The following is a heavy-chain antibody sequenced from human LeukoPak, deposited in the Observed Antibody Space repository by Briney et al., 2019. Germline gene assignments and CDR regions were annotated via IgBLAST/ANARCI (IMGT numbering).Heavy chain of an antibody. CDR2: INPNSGGT. CDR1: GYTFTGYY. CDR3: AKRRYQPYLMTYGMDV. Sequence: ASVKVSCKASGYTFTGYYMHWVRQAPGQGLEWMGWINPNSGGTNYAQKFQGRVTMTRDTSISTAYMELSRLRSDDTAVYYCAKRRYQPYLMTYGMDVWGQGTTVTVSS. D-gene: IGHD2-2*01. V-gene: IGHV1-2*02. J-gene: IGHJ6*02.